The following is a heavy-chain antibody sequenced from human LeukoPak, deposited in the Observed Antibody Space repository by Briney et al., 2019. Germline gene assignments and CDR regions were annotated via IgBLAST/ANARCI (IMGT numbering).Heavy chain of an antibody. V-gene: IGHV4-4*07. Sequence: SETLSLTCTVSGGSISSYYWSWIRQPAGKGLEWIGRIYTSGSTNYNPSLKSRVTMSVATSTNQFSLKLSTGTAADTAVYYCARDDRGGSGSYYYYYYGMDVWGQGTTVTVSS. D-gene: IGHD3-10*01. CDR3: ARDDRGGSGSYYYYYYGMDV. J-gene: IGHJ6*02. CDR1: GGSISSYY. CDR2: IYTSGST.